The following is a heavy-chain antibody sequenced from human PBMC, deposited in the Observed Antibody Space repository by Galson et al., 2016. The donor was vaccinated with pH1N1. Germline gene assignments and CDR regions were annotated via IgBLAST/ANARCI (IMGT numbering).Heavy chain of an antibody. V-gene: IGHV3-7*03. CDR3: ARAAATRESF. J-gene: IGHJ4*02. Sequence: SLRLSCAASGFTLSDYWMNWVRQAPGKGLEWVANIKPDGSQTYYVDSVKGRFTISRDNVKNSMFLHMYSLRAEDTAVYYCARAAATRESFWGQGTLVTVSS. CDR2: IKPDGSQT. CDR1: GFTLSDYW. D-gene: IGHD5-24*01.